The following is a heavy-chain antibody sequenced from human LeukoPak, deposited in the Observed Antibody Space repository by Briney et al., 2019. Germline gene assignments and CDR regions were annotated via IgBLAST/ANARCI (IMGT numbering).Heavy chain of an antibody. D-gene: IGHD2-2*02. CDR1: GGSISSSSYY. CDR3: ARLASCSSTSCYTLGWFDP. CDR2: IYYSGST. Sequence: SETLSLTCTVSGGSISSSSYYWGWIRQPPGKGLEWIGSIYYSGSTYYNPSLKSRVTISVDTSKNQFSLKLSSVTAADTAVYYCARLASCSSTSCYTLGWFDPWGQGTLVTVSS. V-gene: IGHV4-39*01. J-gene: IGHJ5*02.